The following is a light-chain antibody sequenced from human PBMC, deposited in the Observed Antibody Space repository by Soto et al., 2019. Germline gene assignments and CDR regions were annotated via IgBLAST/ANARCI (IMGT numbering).Light chain of an antibody. V-gene: IGKV1-39*01. CDR3: QQSYSTPYT. Sequence: DIQMTQSPSSLSASIGDRVTITCRASQSINSYLNWYQHKPGKAPKVLIYAASSLQSGVPSRFSGSGSGTDFTLTISSLQPEDFATYYCQQSYSTPYTFGQGTKVDIK. CDR1: QSINSY. CDR2: AAS. J-gene: IGKJ2*01.